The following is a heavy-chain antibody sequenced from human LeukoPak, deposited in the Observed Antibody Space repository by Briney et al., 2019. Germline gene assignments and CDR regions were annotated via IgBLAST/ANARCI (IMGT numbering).Heavy chain of an antibody. V-gene: IGHV3-30*03. CDR2: ISYDGSNK. Sequence: GRSLRLSCAASGFTFSSYGMHWVRQAPGKGLEWEAVISYDGSNKYYAESVKGRFTISRDNSKNTLYLQMNSLRAEDTAVYYCARGRSYYNVEDGFDIWGQGTMVTVSS. J-gene: IGHJ3*02. D-gene: IGHD3-10*01. CDR1: GFTFSSYG. CDR3: ARGRSYYNVEDGFDI.